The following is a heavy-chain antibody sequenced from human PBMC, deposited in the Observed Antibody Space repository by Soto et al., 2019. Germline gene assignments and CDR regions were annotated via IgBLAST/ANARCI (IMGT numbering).Heavy chain of an antibody. CDR2: INTGNGNT. J-gene: IGHJ5*02. Sequence: VASVKVSCKASGYTFSSYAMHWVRQAPGQRLEWMGWINTGNGNTKYSQKFQGRVIITRDTSASTAYMELSSLRSEDTAVYYCARGETTLTSKFDPWGQGSLVTVSS. D-gene: IGHD4-17*01. CDR3: ARGETTLTSKFDP. V-gene: IGHV1-3*04. CDR1: GYTFSSYA.